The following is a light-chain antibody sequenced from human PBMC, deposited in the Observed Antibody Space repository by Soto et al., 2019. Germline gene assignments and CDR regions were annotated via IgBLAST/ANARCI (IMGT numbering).Light chain of an antibody. J-gene: IGKJ1*01. CDR2: AAS. Sequence: DIQMTQSPSSLSSSVGDRVTITCRASQSITNYLNWYQQNPGKAPKLLIYAASSLQSGVPSRFSGSGSGTAFTLTISSLQPEDFATYYCQQSYSTPWTFGQGTKVDI. CDR3: QQSYSTPWT. CDR1: QSITNY. V-gene: IGKV1-39*01.